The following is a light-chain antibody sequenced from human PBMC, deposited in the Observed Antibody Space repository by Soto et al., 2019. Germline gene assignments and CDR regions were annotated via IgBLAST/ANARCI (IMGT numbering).Light chain of an antibody. CDR2: WAS. CDR1: QSVLYNSNNKNY. Sequence: DIVMTQSPDSLAVSLGERATINCESSQSVLYNSNNKNYLAWYQQKPGESPKLLVYWASTRESGVPDRFSGSGSGTHVTLTISSLQAEDVAVYYCLQYYITPRTFGQGTKVEIK. CDR3: LQYYITPRT. J-gene: IGKJ1*01. V-gene: IGKV4-1*01.